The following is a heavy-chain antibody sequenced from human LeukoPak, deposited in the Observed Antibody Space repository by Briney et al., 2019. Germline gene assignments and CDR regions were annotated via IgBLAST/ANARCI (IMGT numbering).Heavy chain of an antibody. V-gene: IGHV4-4*07. CDR3: ARDPGNDYVWGSYRYTPWYFDL. CDR1: GGSISSYY. J-gene: IGHJ2*01. CDR2: IYTSGST. Sequence: SETLSLTCAVSGGSISSYYWSWIRQPAGKGLEWIGRIYTSGSTNYNPSLKSRVTMSVDTSKNQFSLKLSSVTAADTAVYYCARDPGNDYVWGSYRYTPWYFDLWGRGTLVIVSS. D-gene: IGHD3-16*02.